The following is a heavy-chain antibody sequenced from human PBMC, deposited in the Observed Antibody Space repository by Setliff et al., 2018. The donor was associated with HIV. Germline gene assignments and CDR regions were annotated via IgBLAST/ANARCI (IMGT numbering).Heavy chain of an antibody. Sequence: RASVKVSCKASGYIFTTFGFSWVRQAPGQGLEWMGWINAANGDTKYSQKFQGRVTITRDTSESTVYMDLSSLRSEDTAVYYCASPTAIPHWGQGTLVTVSS. CDR3: ASPTAIPH. CDR2: INAANGDT. J-gene: IGHJ4*02. CDR1: GYIFTTFG. D-gene: IGHD2-21*02. V-gene: IGHV1-3*01.